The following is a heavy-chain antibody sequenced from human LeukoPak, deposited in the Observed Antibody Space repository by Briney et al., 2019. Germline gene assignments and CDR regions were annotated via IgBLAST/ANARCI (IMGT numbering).Heavy chain of an antibody. CDR1: GFTFSSYG. V-gene: IGHV3-33*01. Sequence: GGSLRLSCAASGFTFSSYGMHWFRQAPGKGLEWVAVIWYDGSNKYYADSVKGRFTISRDNSKNTLYLQMNSLRAEDTAVYYCARAGIAVAGHNWFDPWGQGTLVTVSS. J-gene: IGHJ5*02. CDR3: ARAGIAVAGHNWFDP. D-gene: IGHD6-19*01. CDR2: IWYDGSNK.